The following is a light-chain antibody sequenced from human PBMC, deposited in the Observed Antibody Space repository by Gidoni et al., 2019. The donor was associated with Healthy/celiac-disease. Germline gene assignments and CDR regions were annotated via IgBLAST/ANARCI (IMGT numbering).Light chain of an antibody. CDR2: DAS. CDR1: QSVSSY. CDR3: QQRSNWPSYT. J-gene: IGKJ2*01. V-gene: IGKV3-11*01. Sequence: IVLTQSPATLSWSPGERATLSCRASQSVSSYLAWYQQKPGQAPRLLIYDASNRATGIPARFSGSGSGTDFTLTISSLEPEDFAVYYCQQRSNWPSYTFGQGTKLEIK.